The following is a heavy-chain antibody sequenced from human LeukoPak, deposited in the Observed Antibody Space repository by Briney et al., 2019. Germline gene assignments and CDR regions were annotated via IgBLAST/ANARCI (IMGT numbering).Heavy chain of an antibody. Sequence: GGGPRLSFSAPGFGFYDYAMHWGRAAPGEGRGGGSGISWDSGSIGYADSVKGRFTISRDNAKNSLYLQMNSLRAEETALYYCAKDIAYCGGDCYIGNGMDVWGQGTTVTVSS. J-gene: IGHJ6*02. CDR3: AKDIAYCGGDCYIGNGMDV. CDR2: ISWDSGSI. V-gene: IGHV3-9*01. D-gene: IGHD2-21*02. CDR1: GFGFYDYA.